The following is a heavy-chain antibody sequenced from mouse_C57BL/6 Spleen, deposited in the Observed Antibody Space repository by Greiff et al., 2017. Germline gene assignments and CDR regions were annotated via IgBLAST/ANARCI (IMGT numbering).Heavy chain of an antibody. CDR3: TTHYAPFAD. J-gene: IGHJ3*01. V-gene: IGHV14-1*01. Sequence: EVQLQQSGAELVRPGASVKLSCTASGFNFTDYYMHWVKQRPEQGLEWIGRIDPEDGDTEYAPKFQGKATMTADTSSNTAYLQLSSLTSEDTAVYYCTTHYAPFADWGQGTLVTVSA. D-gene: IGHD1-2*01. CDR1: GFNFTDYY. CDR2: IDPEDGDT.